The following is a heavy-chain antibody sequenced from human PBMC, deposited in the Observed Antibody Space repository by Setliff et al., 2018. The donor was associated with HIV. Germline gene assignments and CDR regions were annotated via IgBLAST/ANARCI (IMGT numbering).Heavy chain of an antibody. J-gene: IGHJ3*02. D-gene: IGHD3-22*01. CDR3: ARDPYYYDSSGYGPRAFDI. V-gene: IGHV3-43D*04. Sequence: PGGSLRLSCAASGFTFDDYAMHWVRQAPGKGLEWVSLITWDGVTKYYGDSVKGRFTISRDNNKAVLYLQMNSLRAEDTAVYYCARDPYYYDSSGYGPRAFDIWGQGTMVTVSS. CDR1: GFTFDDYA. CDR2: ITWDGVTK.